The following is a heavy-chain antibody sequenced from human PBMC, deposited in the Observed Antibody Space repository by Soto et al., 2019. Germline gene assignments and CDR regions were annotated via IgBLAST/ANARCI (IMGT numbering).Heavy chain of an antibody. V-gene: IGHV4-4*02. CDR1: GDSVSSPYY. Sequence: QVQLQESGPGLVKPSGTLSLTCAVSGDSVSSPYYWCWVRQPPGKGLEWIGDVFHTGTTSYNPSLRRRVTISIDKSINQFSLDLSSVTAADTAVYYCARSAGWYAVHAWGPGTLVIVSS. CDR3: ARSAGWYAVHA. CDR2: VFHTGTT. J-gene: IGHJ5*02. D-gene: IGHD6-19*01.